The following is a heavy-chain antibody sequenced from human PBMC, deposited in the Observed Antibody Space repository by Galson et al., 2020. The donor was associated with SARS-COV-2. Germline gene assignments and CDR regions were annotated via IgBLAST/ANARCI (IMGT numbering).Heavy chain of an antibody. Sequence: GESLKISCAASGFTFNTYGMHWVRQAPGKGLEWVAVISPDGNHRHYADSVRGRFTISRDNSENTLYVQVNGLRSEDTAVYYCARYSGNHYAMDVWGQGTTVTVSS. CDR2: ISPDGNHR. D-gene: IGHD1-26*01. V-gene: IGHV3-30*03. CDR3: ARYSGNHYAMDV. CDR1: GFTFNTYG. J-gene: IGHJ6*02.